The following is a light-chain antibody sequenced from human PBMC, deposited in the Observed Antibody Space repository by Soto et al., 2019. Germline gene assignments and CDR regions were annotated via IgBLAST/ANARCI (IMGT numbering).Light chain of an antibody. CDR2: EVT. V-gene: IGLV2-14*01. CDR1: SSDVGGYDY. J-gene: IGLJ1*01. Sequence: QSALTQPASVSGSPGQSITISCTGTSSDVGGYDYVSWYQQHPGTAPRLIIFEVTNRPSGVSNRFSGSKSGNTASLTISWLQAEDEADYYCTSYTCSSTQVFGTGTKVTVL. CDR3: TSYTCSSTQV.